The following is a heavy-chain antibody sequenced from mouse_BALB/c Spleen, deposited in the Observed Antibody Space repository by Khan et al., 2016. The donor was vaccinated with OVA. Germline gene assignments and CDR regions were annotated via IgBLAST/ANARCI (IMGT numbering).Heavy chain of an antibody. CDR2: ISSGGDYT. Sequence: LADSGGDLVKPGGSLKLSCAASGFTFSSYGMSWVRQTPDKRLEWVATISSGGDYTYYPDSVKGRFTISRDNAKNTLYLQMSSLKSEDTAMYYCASHLTGSFAYWGQGTLVTVSA. J-gene: IGHJ3*01. D-gene: IGHD4-1*01. CDR1: GFTFSSYG. CDR3: ASHLTGSFAY. V-gene: IGHV5-6*01.